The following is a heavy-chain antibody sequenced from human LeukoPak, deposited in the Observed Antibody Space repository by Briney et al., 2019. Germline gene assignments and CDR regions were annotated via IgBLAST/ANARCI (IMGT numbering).Heavy chain of an antibody. CDR3: ARGSGSIVGATAVDY. Sequence: PGGSLRLSCAASGFTFSDYWMHWVRQAPGKGLVWVSRTNKDGSGTTFADSVKGRFTVSRDNAKNTLYLQMNSLRAEDTAVYYCARGSGSIVGATAVDYWGQGTLVTVSS. J-gene: IGHJ4*02. CDR1: GFTFSDYW. V-gene: IGHV3-74*01. CDR2: TNKDGSGT. D-gene: IGHD1-26*01.